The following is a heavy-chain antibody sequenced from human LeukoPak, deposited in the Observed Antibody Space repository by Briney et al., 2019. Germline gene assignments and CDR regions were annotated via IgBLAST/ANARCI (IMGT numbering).Heavy chain of an antibody. CDR3: ARGGMNRKCTNGVCSQNWFDP. CDR2: ISAYNGNT. CDR1: GYTFTSYG. V-gene: IGHV1-18*04. Sequence: ASVKVSCKASGYTFTSYGISWVRQAPGQGLEWMGWISAYNGNTNYAQKLQGRVTMTTDTSTSTAYMELSSLRSEDTAVYYCARGGMNRKCTNGVCSQNWFDPWGQGTLVTVSS. D-gene: IGHD2-8*01. J-gene: IGHJ5*02.